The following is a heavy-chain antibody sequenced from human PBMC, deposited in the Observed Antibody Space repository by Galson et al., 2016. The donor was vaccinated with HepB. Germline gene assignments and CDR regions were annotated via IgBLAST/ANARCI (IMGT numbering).Heavy chain of an antibody. CDR3: ARSGYFDFSRQNYYVYYIDV. CDR1: DGSTSSRSYF. Sequence: TLSLTCTVSDGSTSSRSYFWSWIRQPAGRGLEWIGRIYTTGSTTYNPPLKSRVTISLDTSKHQFSLRLISVTAADTAVYFRARSGYFDFSRQNYYVYYIDVWGGGTSVTVSS. J-gene: IGHJ6*03. V-gene: IGHV4-61*02. CDR2: IYTTGST. D-gene: IGHD3-9*01.